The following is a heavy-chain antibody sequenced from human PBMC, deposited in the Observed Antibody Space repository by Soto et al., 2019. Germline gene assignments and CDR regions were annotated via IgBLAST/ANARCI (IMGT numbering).Heavy chain of an antibody. V-gene: IGHV2-5*02. CDR2: IYWDDSK. Sequence: QITLKESGPTLVKLTQTLTLTCTFSGFSLTTDRVGVGWIRQPPGEALEWLAVIYWDDSKTYRPSLESRLTITKDTPKNQVALTMTNMASLDTATYYCAHAYGGRSLYWGQGTLVTVSS. CDR3: AHAYGGRSLY. CDR1: GFSLTTDRVG. J-gene: IGHJ4*02. D-gene: IGHD1-26*01.